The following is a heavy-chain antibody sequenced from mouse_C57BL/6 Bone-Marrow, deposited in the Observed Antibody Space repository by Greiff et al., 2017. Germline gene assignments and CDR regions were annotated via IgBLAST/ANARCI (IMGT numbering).Heavy chain of an antibody. CDR3: ARDYYGSSGAMDY. D-gene: IGHD1-1*01. CDR1: GYTFTSYW. CDR2: IDPSDSYT. V-gene: IGHV1-69*01. Sequence: QVQLQQPGAELVMPGASVKLSCKASGYTFTSYWMHWVKQRPGQGLEWIGEIDPSDSYTNYNQKFKGKSTLTVDKSSSTAYMQLSCLTSEGSAVDYCARDYYGSSGAMDYWGQGTSVTVSS. J-gene: IGHJ4*01.